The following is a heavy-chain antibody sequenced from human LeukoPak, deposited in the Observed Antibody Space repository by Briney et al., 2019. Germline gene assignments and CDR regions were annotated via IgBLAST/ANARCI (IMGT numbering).Heavy chain of an antibody. CDR3: ARDAGSNYRYYFDY. Sequence: GGSLRLSCAASGFTFDDYGMSWVRQAPRKGLEWVSGINWNGGSTVYADSVKGRFTISRDNAKNSLYLQMNSLRAEDTALYYCARDAGSNYRYYFDYWGQGTLVTVSS. D-gene: IGHD4-11*01. J-gene: IGHJ4*02. V-gene: IGHV3-20*04. CDR1: GFTFDDYG. CDR2: INWNGGST.